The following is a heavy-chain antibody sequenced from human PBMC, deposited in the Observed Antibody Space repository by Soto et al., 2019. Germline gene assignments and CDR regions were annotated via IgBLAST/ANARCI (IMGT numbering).Heavy chain of an antibody. Sequence: SGPTLVNPTQTLTLTCTFSGFSLNTRGVGVGWIRQPPGEALEWLGLNYWDDEKHYSPSLKNRLTINKDTSKNQVVLTMTNMDPVDTGTYYCVHRIYGSGSYTYFDYWGQGTLFTVFS. V-gene: IGHV2-5*02. J-gene: IGHJ4*02. CDR1: GFSLNTRGVG. CDR3: VHRIYGSGSYTYFDY. CDR2: NYWDDEK. D-gene: IGHD3-10*01.